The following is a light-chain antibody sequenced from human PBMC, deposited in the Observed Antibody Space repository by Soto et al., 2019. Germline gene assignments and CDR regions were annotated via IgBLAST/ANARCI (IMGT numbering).Light chain of an antibody. Sequence: QSALTQPASVSGSPGQSITISCTGTSSDVDFYNFVSWYQQHPGKAPKLIIYEVSNRSSGVSSRFSGSKSGNTASLTISGLRAEDEADYYCSSSTLTSYVFGTGTKGTVL. J-gene: IGLJ1*01. CDR1: SSDVDFYNF. V-gene: IGLV2-14*01. CDR2: EVS. CDR3: SSSTLTSYV.